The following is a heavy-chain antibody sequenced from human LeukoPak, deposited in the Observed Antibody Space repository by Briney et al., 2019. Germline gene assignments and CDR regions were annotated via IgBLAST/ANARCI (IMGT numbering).Heavy chain of an antibody. J-gene: IGHJ4*02. CDR3: ARFNPVWSGYYYYFDY. Sequence: SETLSLTCTVSGGSISSYDWSWIRQPPGKGLEWIGYIYYSGSTNYNPSLKSRVTISVDTSKNQFSLKLSSVTAADTAVYYCARFNPVWSGYYYYFDYWGQGTLVTVSS. D-gene: IGHD3-3*01. V-gene: IGHV4-59*01. CDR1: GGSISSYD. CDR2: IYYSGST.